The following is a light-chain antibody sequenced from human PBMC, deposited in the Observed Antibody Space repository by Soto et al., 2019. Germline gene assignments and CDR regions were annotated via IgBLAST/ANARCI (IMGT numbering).Light chain of an antibody. CDR1: SSNIGTGYN. J-gene: IGLJ2*01. CDR2: GNN. CDR3: QSYDSSLSAVV. Sequence: QPVLTQPPSVSGAPGQRVTISCTGSSSNIGTGYNIHWYQQLPGTAPKLLIYGNNNRPSGVPDRFSGSESGPSASLAITGLQAEDEADYYCQSYDSSLSAVVFGGGTKLTVL. V-gene: IGLV1-40*01.